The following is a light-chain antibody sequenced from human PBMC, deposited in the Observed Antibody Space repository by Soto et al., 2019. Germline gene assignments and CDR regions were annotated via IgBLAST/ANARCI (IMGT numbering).Light chain of an antibody. V-gene: IGLV2-11*01. CDR2: DVS. CDR3: CSYAGSYTYV. CDR1: SSDVGGYNY. Sequence: QSALTQPRSVSGSPGQSVTISCTGTSSDVGGYNYVSWYQQHPGKAPKLMIYDVSKRPSGVPDRFSGSKSGNTASLTISRLQAEDEADYSCCSYAGSYTYVFGTGTKVTVL. J-gene: IGLJ1*01.